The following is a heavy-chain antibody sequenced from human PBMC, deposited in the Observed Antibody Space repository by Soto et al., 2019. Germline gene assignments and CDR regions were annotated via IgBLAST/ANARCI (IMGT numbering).Heavy chain of an antibody. Sequence: SETLSLTCAVYGGSFSGYYWSWIRQPPGKGLEWIGEINHSGSTNYNPSLKSRATISVDTSKNQFSLKLSSVTAADTAVYYCARRSMVRGVITILYYFDYWGQGTLVTVSS. CDR2: INHSGST. CDR1: GGSFSGYY. J-gene: IGHJ4*02. CDR3: ARRSMVRGVITILYYFDY. V-gene: IGHV4-34*01. D-gene: IGHD3-10*01.